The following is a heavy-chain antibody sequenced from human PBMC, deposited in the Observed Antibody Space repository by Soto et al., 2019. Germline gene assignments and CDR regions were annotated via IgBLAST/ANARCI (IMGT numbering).Heavy chain of an antibody. CDR2: INHSGST. J-gene: IGHJ5*02. Sequence: SETLSLTCAVYGGSFSGYYCSWIRQPPGKGLEWIGEINHSGSTNYNPSLKSRVTISVDTSKNQFSLKLSSVTAADTAVYYCARGPIAAYNWFDPWGQGTLVTVSS. CDR1: GGSFSGYY. V-gene: IGHV4-34*01. D-gene: IGHD6-25*01. CDR3: ARGPIAAYNWFDP.